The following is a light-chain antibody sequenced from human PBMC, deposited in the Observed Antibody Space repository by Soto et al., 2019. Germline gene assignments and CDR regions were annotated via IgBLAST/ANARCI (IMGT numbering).Light chain of an antibody. CDR2: GAS. CDR1: QSVSNNY. CDR3: QQYGSSGT. J-gene: IGKJ1*01. Sequence: EIVLTQSPGTLSLSPGERATVSYRASQSVSNNYLAWYQQKPGQAPRLLIYGASNRATGIPDRFSGSGSGTDFTLTISRLEPEDFAVYYCQQYGSSGTFGQGTKVDIK. V-gene: IGKV3-20*01.